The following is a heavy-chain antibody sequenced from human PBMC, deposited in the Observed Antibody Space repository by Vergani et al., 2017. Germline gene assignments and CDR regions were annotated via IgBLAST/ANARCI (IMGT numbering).Heavy chain of an antibody. J-gene: IGHJ6*02. Sequence: QVQLVQSGAEVKKPGASVKVSCKASGYTFTSYGISWVRQAPGQGLEWMGWISAYNGNTNYAQKLQGRVTMTTDTSTSTAYMELSSLRSEDTAVYYCARKRSGSYTTDYYGMDVWGQGTTVTVSS. D-gene: IGHD1-26*01. CDR2: ISAYNGNT. CDR1: GYTFTSYG. V-gene: IGHV1-18*04. CDR3: ARKRSGSYTTDYYGMDV.